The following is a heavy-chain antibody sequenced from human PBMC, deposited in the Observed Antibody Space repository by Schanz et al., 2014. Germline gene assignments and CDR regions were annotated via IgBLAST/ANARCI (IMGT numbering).Heavy chain of an antibody. CDR2: INPNSGDT. Sequence: QVHLVQSGSEVKKPGASVKVSCKASRYPFTAYYMHWVRQAPGQGLEWMGRINPNSGDTNYAQKFQGRVTMTRDTSTSTAYMELSRLRSDDTAVYYCARDILYYFGSGSYPDYWGQGTLVTVSS. CDR3: ARDILYYFGSGSYPDY. J-gene: IGHJ4*02. D-gene: IGHD3-10*01. CDR1: RYPFTAYY. V-gene: IGHV1-2*06.